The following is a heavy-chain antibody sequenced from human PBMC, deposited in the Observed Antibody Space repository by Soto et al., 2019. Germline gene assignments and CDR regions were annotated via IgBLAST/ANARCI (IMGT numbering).Heavy chain of an antibody. CDR1: GYAFTTYG. Sequence: QVHLVQSGAEVKKPGASVKVSCKGSGYAFTTYGITWVRQAPGQGLEWMGWISAHSGNTNYAQKHRGRVTVTRDTSTSTAYMELRSLRSDDTAVYYCARGRYGDYWGQGARVTVSS. J-gene: IGHJ4*02. V-gene: IGHV1-18*01. D-gene: IGHD1-1*01. CDR2: ISAHSGNT. CDR3: ARGRYGDY.